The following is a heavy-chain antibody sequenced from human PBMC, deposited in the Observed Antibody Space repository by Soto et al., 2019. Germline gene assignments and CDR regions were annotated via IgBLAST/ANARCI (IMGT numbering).Heavy chain of an antibody. D-gene: IGHD2-2*02. V-gene: IGHV3-23*01. CDR3: AKDSQLLYEYYFDY. CDR1: GFTFSSYA. J-gene: IGHJ4*02. CDR2: ISGSGGST. Sequence: PGGSLRLSCASSGFTFSSYAMSLVRQAPGKGLEWVSAISGSGGSTYYADSVKGRFTISRDNSKNTLYLQMNSLRAEDTAVYYCAKDSQLLYEYYFDYWGQGTLVTVSS.